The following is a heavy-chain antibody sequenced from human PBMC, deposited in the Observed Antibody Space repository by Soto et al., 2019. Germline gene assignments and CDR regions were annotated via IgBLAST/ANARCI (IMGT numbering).Heavy chain of an antibody. D-gene: IGHD3-9*01. Sequence: GWSLKISCKTSGYPLPDYWLGWVLQMTGKGLEWMFIIYPEYSDVKYSPSFQGQVTISADMSIRTAYLQWNNLKASDTALYFCARHDGRGYYNRFDYGLDVWGQGTTVTVSS. CDR2: IYPEYSDV. V-gene: IGHV5-51*01. J-gene: IGHJ6*02. CDR3: ARHDGRGYYNRFDYGLDV. CDR1: GYPLPDYW.